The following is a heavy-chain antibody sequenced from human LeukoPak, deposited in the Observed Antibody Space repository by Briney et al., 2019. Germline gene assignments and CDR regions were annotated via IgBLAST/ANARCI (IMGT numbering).Heavy chain of an antibody. CDR1: GFSFSNYA. Sequence: GGGLRLSCADCGFSFSNYAMSWVCPGLGKGLGWVSAFCGSADNTYYAVSVRGRFAISRDNSKDTLYLHMKDLRALDTAMYYCAKDGRYYFGSGSYPFDPWGQGTRVTVSS. J-gene: IGHJ5*02. D-gene: IGHD3-10*01. CDR2: FCGSADNT. V-gene: IGHV3-23*01. CDR3: AKDGRYYFGSGSYPFDP.